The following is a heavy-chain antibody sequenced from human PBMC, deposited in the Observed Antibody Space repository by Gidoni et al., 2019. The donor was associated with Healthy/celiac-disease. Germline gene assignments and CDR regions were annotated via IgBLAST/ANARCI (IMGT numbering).Heavy chain of an antibody. V-gene: IGHV1-69*06. J-gene: IGHJ6*03. CDR1: GGTFSSYA. D-gene: IGHD5-18*01. CDR3: ARGGDTAMVTGPYYYYYMDV. CDR2: IIPIFGTT. Sequence: QVQLVQSGAEVKKPGSSVKVSCKASGGTFSSYAISRVRQAPGQGLEWMGVIIPIFGTTNYAQKFQGRVTITADKSTSTAYMELSSLRSEDTAVYYCARGGDTAMVTGPYYYYYMDVWGKGTTVTVSS.